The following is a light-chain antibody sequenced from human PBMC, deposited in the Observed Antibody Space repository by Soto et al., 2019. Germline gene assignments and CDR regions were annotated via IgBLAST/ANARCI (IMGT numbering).Light chain of an antibody. V-gene: IGKV3-20*01. J-gene: IGKJ4*01. CDR1: QSVSSSY. CDR3: QQYGSSPLT. Sequence: EIVLTQSPGTLSLSPGERATLSCRASQSVSSSYLAWYQQKPGQAPRLLIYGASSRSTGIPDSFNGSGSGTDFTLTINRLEPEDVAVYYCQQYGSSPLTFGGGTKVEIK. CDR2: GAS.